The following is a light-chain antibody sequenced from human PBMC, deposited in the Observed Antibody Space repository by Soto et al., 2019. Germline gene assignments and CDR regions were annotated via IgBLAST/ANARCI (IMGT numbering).Light chain of an antibody. J-gene: IGLJ2*01. Sequence: QSVLTQPPSVSGAPGQRVTIPCTGNNSNIGAGYDVPWYQQLPGTAPKLLIYVNTNRPSGVPDRFSGSKSGTSASLAITGLQAEDEADYYCQSYDSSLTIFGGGTKLTVL. CDR1: NSNIGAGYD. CDR3: QSYDSSLTI. V-gene: IGLV1-40*01. CDR2: VNT.